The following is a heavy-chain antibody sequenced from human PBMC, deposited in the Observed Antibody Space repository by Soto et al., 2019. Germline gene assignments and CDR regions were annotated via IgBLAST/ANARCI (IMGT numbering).Heavy chain of an antibody. J-gene: IGHJ4*02. D-gene: IGHD3-22*01. CDR2: IYWDDDK. V-gene: IGHV2-5*02. CDR1: GFSLSTSGVG. CDR3: AQGIHYDSSGYYGY. Sequence: QITLKESGPTLVKPTQTLTLTCTFSGFSLSTSGVGVGWIRQPPGKALEWLALIYWDDDKRYSPSLKSRLTIXKXTXXNQVVLTMTDMDPVDTATYFCAQGIHYDSSGYYGYWGQGTLVTVSS.